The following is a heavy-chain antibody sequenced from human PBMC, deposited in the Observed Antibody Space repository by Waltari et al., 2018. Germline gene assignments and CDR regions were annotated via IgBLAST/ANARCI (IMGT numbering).Heavy chain of an antibody. CDR1: GFTFSSYS. V-gene: IGHV3-21*01. D-gene: IGHD4-17*01. CDR2: MSSSSSYT. CDR3: AIRPYGGNPGPDY. J-gene: IGHJ4*02. Sequence: EVQLVESGGGLVKPGGSLRLSCAASGFTFSSYSMTWVRQAPGKRPRGVSSMSSSSSYTYEGDSVKGRFPIGRDTAKNSLYRQMNSLRAEETAVYDCAIRPYGGNPGPDYWGQGTLVTVSS.